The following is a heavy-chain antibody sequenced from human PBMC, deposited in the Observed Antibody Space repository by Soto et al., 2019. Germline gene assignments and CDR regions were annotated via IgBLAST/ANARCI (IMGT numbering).Heavy chain of an antibody. CDR1: GFTFSSHW. J-gene: IGHJ4*02. CDR2: VKTDGSSI. V-gene: IGHV3-74*01. D-gene: IGHD2-2*01. CDR3: VRDRSSLPGTAGDY. Sequence: EVQLVESGGGLVQPGGSLRLSCAASGFTFSSHWMHWVRQIPGKGLVWVSRVKTDGSSISYADSVKGRFTISRDNDKNTLYLQMNSLRAEDTAVYYCVRDRSSLPGTAGDYWGQGTLVTVSS.